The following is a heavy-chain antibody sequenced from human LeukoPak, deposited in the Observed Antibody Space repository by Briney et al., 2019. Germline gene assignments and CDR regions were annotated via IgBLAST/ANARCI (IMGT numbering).Heavy chain of an antibody. D-gene: IGHD6-19*01. Sequence: SETLSLSCTVSGGSISSYYWSWIRQPPGKGLEWIGYIYYSGSTNYNPSLKSRVTISVDTSKNQFSLKLSSVTAADTAVYYCARIVSSGWYYYYMDVWGKGTTVTVSS. CDR3: ARIVSSGWYYYYMDV. J-gene: IGHJ6*03. CDR2: IYYSGST. V-gene: IGHV4-59*08. CDR1: GGSISSYY.